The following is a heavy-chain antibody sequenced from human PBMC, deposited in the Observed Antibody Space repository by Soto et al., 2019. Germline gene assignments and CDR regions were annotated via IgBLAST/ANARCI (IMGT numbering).Heavy chain of an antibody. J-gene: IGHJ6*03. Sequence: SETLSLTCTVSGGSISSYYWSWIRQPPGKGLEWIGYIYYSGSTNYNPSLKSRVTISVDTSKNQFSLKLSSVTAADTAVYYCARVGYSSSSGLYYYYYYMAVWGKGTTVTVSS. CDR1: GGSISSYY. D-gene: IGHD6-6*01. CDR3: ARVGYSSSSGLYYYYYYMAV. CDR2: IYYSGST. V-gene: IGHV4-59*01.